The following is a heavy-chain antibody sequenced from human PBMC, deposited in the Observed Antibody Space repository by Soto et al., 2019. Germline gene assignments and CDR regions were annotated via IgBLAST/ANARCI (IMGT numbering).Heavy chain of an antibody. Sequence: GGSLRLSCAVSGFTFSTYAMSWVRQAPGKGLEWISTVGGSDGTIYSADSVKGRFTISRDNAQNSLYLQMNSLRDEDTAMYYCARSHIVLVPAATFFDYWGQGSLVTRLL. CDR2: VGGSDGTI. D-gene: IGHD2-2*01. V-gene: IGHV3-23*01. CDR3: ARSHIVLVPAATFFDY. CDR1: GFTFSTYA. J-gene: IGHJ4*02.